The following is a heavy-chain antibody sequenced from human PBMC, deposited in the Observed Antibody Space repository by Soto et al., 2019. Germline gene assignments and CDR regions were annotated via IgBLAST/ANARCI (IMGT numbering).Heavy chain of an antibody. D-gene: IGHD3-16*01. CDR3: ARDLGGDYFDY. Sequence: GSLRLSCAASGFTFSAYGIHWVRQAPGKGLEWVAVISHDGSNTNYADSVKGRFTFSIDNSKDTVYLQMNSLRAEDTAVYYCARDLGGDYFDYWGQGALVTVSS. CDR2: ISHDGSNT. J-gene: IGHJ4*02. CDR1: GFTFSAYG. V-gene: IGHV3-30*03.